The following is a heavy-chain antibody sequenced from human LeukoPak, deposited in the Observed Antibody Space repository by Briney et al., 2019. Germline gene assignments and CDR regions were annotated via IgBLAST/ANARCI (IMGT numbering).Heavy chain of an antibody. V-gene: IGHV1-18*01. D-gene: IGHD2-2*01. J-gene: IGHJ6*03. CDR3: ARATCGSSTSCYYYYYMDV. CDR1: GYTFTSYG. CDR2: ISAYNGNT. Sequence: GASVKVSCKASGYTFTSYGISWVRQAPGQGLEWMGWISAYNGNTNYAQKPQGRVTMTTDTSTSTAYMELRSLRSDDTAVYYCARATCGSSTSCYYYYYMDVWGKGTTVTVSS.